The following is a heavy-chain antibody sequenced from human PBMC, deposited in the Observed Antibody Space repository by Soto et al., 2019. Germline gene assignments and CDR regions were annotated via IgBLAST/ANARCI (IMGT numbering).Heavy chain of an antibody. CDR3: ERINGGSPDL. CDR2: IYKSGTT. CDR1: GGLINNHF. D-gene: IGHD2-15*01. V-gene: IGHV4-4*07. Sequence: SETLSLTCTVSGGLINNHFWSWIRQSAGKGLEWIGHIYKSGTTTYNPSLKSRVTLSIDPPKSQVSLKVTSVTAADTAVYYCERINGGSPDLWGQGVLVTVSS. J-gene: IGHJ5*02.